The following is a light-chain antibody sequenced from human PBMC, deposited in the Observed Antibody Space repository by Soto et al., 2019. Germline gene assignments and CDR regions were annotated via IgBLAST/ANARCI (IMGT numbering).Light chain of an antibody. CDR1: SSNIGAGYD. Sequence: QSVLTQPPSVSGAPGQRVTISCTGSSSNIGAGYDVHWYQQLPGTAPKLLIYGNSNRPSGVPDRFSGSKSGNSASLAITGLQAEDEADYYCQSYDSSLSVVVFVGGTKLTVL. J-gene: IGLJ2*01. CDR2: GNS. CDR3: QSYDSSLSVVV. V-gene: IGLV1-40*01.